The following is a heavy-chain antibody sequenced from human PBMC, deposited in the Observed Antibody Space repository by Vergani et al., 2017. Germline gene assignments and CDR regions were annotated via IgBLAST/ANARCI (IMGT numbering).Heavy chain of an antibody. CDR1: VGSISSSSYY. CDR3: ATLPRITMIVVVITLS. V-gene: IGHV4-39*07. D-gene: IGHD3-22*01. J-gene: IGHJ3*01. CDR2: IYYSGST. Sequence: QLQLQELGPGLVKPSETLSLTCTVSVGSISSSSYYWGWIRQPPGKGLEWIGSIYYSGSTYYNPSLKSRVTISVDTSKNQFSLELSSVTAADTAVYYCATLPRITMIVVVITLSWGQGTMVTVSS.